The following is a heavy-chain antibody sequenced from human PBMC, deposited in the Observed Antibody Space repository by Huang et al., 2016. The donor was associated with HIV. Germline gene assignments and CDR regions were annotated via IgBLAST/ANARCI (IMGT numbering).Heavy chain of an antibody. CDR2: ISAYNSVT. D-gene: IGHD2-2*01. Sequence: QVQLVQSGVEVKKPGASVKVSCKASGYTFTSYGISWGRQAPGQGLEWMGCISAYNSVTNYAQNCQGRVTMTTDTSTSTAYMELRSLRSDDTAVYYCARDSPLLGVVIVVVPTAPNAFDIWGQGTMVTVSS. J-gene: IGHJ3*02. CDR1: GYTFTSYG. V-gene: IGHV1-18*01. CDR3: ARDSPLLGVVIVVVPTAPNAFDI.